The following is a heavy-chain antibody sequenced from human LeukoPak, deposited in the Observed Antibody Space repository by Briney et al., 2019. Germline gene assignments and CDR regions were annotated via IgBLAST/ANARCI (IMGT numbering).Heavy chain of an antibody. CDR2: INWNGGST. CDR3: ARGPYGSGSYYSPFDY. J-gene: IGHJ4*02. V-gene: IGHV3-20*04. CDR1: GFTLDDYA. D-gene: IGHD3-10*01. Sequence: PGGSLRLSCVASGFTLDDYAMSWVRQAPGKGLEWVSGINWNGGSTDYEDSVKGRFTISGDNAKNALFLQVDSLRGEDTALYYCARGPYGSGSYYSPFDYWGQGTLVTVSS.